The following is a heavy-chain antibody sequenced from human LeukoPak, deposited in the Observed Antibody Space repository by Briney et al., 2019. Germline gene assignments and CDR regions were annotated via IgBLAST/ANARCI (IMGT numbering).Heavy chain of an antibody. CDR3: AKDKGDVDTAYFDY. J-gene: IGHJ4*02. CDR2: ISNNGGST. V-gene: IGHV3-64D*06. CDR1: GFTFSRYA. D-gene: IGHD5-18*01. Sequence: GGSLRLSCSASGFTFSRYAMHWVRQAPGKGLEYVSAISNNGGSTYYADSVKGRFTISRDNSKNTLYLQMSSLRTEDTAVYYCAKDKGDVDTAYFDYWGQGTLVTVSS.